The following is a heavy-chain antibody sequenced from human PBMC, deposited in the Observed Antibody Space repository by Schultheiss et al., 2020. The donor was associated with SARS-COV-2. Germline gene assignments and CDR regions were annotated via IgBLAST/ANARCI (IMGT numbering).Heavy chain of an antibody. CDR1: GGSFSGYY. CDR3: ARDRLGYCSGGSCYSQRYDAFDI. V-gene: IGHV4-34*01. D-gene: IGHD2-15*01. Sequence: SETLSLTCAVYGGSFSGYYWSWIRQPPGKGLEWIGEINHSGSTNYNPSLKSRVTMSVDTSKNQFSLKLSSVTAVDTAVYYCARDRLGYCSGGSCYSQRYDAFDIWGQGTMVTVSS. J-gene: IGHJ3*02. CDR2: INHSGST.